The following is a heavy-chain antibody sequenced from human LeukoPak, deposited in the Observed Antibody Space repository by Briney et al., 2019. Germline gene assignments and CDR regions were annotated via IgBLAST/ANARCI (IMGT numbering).Heavy chain of an antibody. Sequence: PGGSLRLSCAASGFTFSSYWMHWVRQAPGKGLVWVSRINSDGSSTSYADSVKGRFTISRDNAKNTLYLQVNSLRAEDTAVYYCARRGYSYGFGYWGQGTLVTVSS. J-gene: IGHJ4*02. CDR3: ARRGYSYGFGY. V-gene: IGHV3-74*01. CDR2: INSDGSST. D-gene: IGHD5-18*01. CDR1: GFTFSSYW.